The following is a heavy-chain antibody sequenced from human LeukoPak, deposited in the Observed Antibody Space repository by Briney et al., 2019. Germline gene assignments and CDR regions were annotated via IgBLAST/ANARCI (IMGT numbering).Heavy chain of an antibody. CDR1: GGSFSGYY. V-gene: IGHV4-59*01. Sequence: SETLSLTCAVYGGSFSGYYWTWIRQPPGKGLEWIGYIYYSGSTNYNPSLKSRVTISVDTSKNQFSLKLSSVTAADTAVYYCARADSSSWSSYYFDYWGQGTLVTVSS. CDR2: IYYSGST. J-gene: IGHJ4*02. CDR3: ARADSSSWSSYYFDY. D-gene: IGHD6-13*01.